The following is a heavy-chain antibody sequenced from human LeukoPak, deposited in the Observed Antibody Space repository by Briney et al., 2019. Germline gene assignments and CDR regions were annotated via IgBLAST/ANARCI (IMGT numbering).Heavy chain of an antibody. Sequence: GASVKVSCKASGYTFTGYYMHWVRQAPGQGLEWMGWINPNSGGTNYAQKLQGRVTMTTDTSTSTAYMELRSLRSDDTAVYYCARDSATVVTPSSHWGQGTLVTVSS. CDR2: INPNSGGT. CDR3: ARDSATVVTPSSH. D-gene: IGHD4-23*01. V-gene: IGHV1-2*02. J-gene: IGHJ4*02. CDR1: GYTFTGYY.